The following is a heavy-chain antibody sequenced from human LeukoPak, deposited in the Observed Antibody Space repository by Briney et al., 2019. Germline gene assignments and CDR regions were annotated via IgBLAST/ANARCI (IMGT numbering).Heavy chain of an antibody. J-gene: IGHJ4*02. Sequence: ASVKVSCKASGYTFTSYYMHWVRQAPGQGLEWMGIINPSGGSTSYAQKFQGRVTMTRDTSTSTVYMELSSLRSEDTAVYYCARVETSGYFWGGTPPLNWDQGTLVTVSS. CDR3: ARVETSGYFWGGTPPLN. CDR2: INPSGGST. V-gene: IGHV1-46*01. D-gene: IGHD3-3*01. CDR1: GYTFTSYY.